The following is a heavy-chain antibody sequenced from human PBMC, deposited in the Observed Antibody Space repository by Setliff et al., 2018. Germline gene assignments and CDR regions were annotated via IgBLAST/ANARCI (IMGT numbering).Heavy chain of an antibody. CDR3: ARSLGSGSYYNSRPFYSDY. Sequence: SETLSLTCIVSGDSISGYFWSWIRQAPGKGLEWIGYIQKRGSTTTNYHPSLKSRVTISGDTSKNQFSLKLTSVTAADTAVYYCARSLGSGSYYNSRPFYSDYWGQGTLVTVSS. J-gene: IGHJ4*02. D-gene: IGHD3-10*01. V-gene: IGHV4-59*08. CDR2: IQKRGSTTT. CDR1: GDSISGYF.